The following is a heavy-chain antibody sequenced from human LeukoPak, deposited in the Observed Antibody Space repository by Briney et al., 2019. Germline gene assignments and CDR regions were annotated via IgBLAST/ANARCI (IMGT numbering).Heavy chain of an antibody. D-gene: IGHD4-11*01. CDR2: FNSDGSST. V-gene: IGHV3-74*01. Sequence: GSLRLSCAASGFTFSSYWMHWVRQAPGEGLVWVSRFNSDGSSTSYADSVKGRFTISRDNAKNTLYLQMNSLRAEDTALYYCASLGYSKGYYYGMDVWGQGTTVTVSS. CDR3: ASLGYSKGYYYGMDV. CDR1: GFTFSSYW. J-gene: IGHJ6*02.